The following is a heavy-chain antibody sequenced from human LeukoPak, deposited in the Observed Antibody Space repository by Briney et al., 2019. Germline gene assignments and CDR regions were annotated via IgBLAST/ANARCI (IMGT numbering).Heavy chain of an antibody. CDR2: MYPGDSDT. CDR3: ARDGYNKGSDY. J-gene: IGHJ4*02. V-gene: IGHV5-51*01. Sequence: VESLKISCKGSGYTFTNYWIGWVRQMPGKGLEWMGIMYPGDSDTRYSPSFQGQVTISADKSISTAYLQWSSLKASDTAMYYCARDGYNKGSDYWGQGTLVTVSS. D-gene: IGHD5-24*01. CDR1: GYTFTNYW.